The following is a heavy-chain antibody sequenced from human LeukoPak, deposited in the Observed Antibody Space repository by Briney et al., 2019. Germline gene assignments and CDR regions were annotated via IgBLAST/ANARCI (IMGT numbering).Heavy chain of an antibody. D-gene: IGHD3-9*01. CDR3: AKGQYDILTGYSFDY. CDR1: GFTFSNYA. J-gene: IGHJ4*02. Sequence: GGSLRLSCAASGFTFSNYAMSWVRQAPGKGLEWVSGISAGGESTYSADSVKGRFTVSRDNSKNTLYVQMNSLRAEDTALYYCAKGQYDILTGYSFDYWGQGTLVTVSS. V-gene: IGHV3-23*01. CDR2: ISAGGEST.